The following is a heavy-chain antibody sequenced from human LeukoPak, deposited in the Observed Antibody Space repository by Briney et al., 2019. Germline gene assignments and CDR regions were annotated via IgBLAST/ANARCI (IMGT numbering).Heavy chain of an antibody. Sequence: GGSLRLSCAASGFTFSSYAMSWVRQAPGKGLEWISAISGSGGSTYYADSVKGRFTISRDNSKNTLYLQMNSLRAEDTAVYYCAKGSNWNYLYYFDYWGQGTLVTVSS. J-gene: IGHJ4*02. CDR3: AKGSNWNYLYYFDY. D-gene: IGHD1-7*01. CDR2: ISGSGGST. V-gene: IGHV3-23*01. CDR1: GFTFSSYA.